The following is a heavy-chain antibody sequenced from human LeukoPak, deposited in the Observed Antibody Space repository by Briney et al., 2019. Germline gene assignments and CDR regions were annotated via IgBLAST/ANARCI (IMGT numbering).Heavy chain of an antibody. V-gene: IGHV4-61*01. D-gene: IGHD3-22*01. CDR2: IYYSRDT. J-gene: IGHJ4*02. CDR1: GGSVSSGNYY. CDR3: ARDPSGYFNY. Sequence: PSETLSLTCTVSGGSVSSGNYYWSWIRQPPGKGLEWIGYIYYSRDTNYNPSLKGRVTISVDTSKNQVSLKLSSVTAADTAVYYCARDPSGYFNYWGQGTLVTVSS.